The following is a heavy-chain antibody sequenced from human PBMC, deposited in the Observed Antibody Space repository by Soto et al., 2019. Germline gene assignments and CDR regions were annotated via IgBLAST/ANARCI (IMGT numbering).Heavy chain of an antibody. J-gene: IGHJ4*02. V-gene: IGHV4-59*08. CDR3: SRHRRTTVAKFYFDN. Sequence: SETLSITCTVSGDSINSYCWSWIRQPPGKGLEWIAYIFESGKANYNPSLKSRVTISVDTSKNLYSLKLTSVTAADTALYYCSRHRRTTVAKFYFDNWGQGALVTVSS. CDR1: GDSINSYC. CDR2: IFESGKA. D-gene: IGHD4-4*01.